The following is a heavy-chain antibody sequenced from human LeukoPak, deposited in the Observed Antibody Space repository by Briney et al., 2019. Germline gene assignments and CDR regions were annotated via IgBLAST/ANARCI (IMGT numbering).Heavy chain of an antibody. J-gene: IGHJ4*02. CDR2: IIPIFGTA. D-gene: IGHD5-18*01. CDR1: GVTPTTFA. Sequence: SPRLSSKASGVTPTTFAISWGRQAPGPGLEWMGGIIPIFGTANYAQKFQGRVTITADESTSTAYMELSSLRSEDTAVYYCARRRMGPTSYGLDYWGQGTLVTVSS. CDR3: ARRRMGPTSYGLDY. V-gene: IGHV1-69*01.